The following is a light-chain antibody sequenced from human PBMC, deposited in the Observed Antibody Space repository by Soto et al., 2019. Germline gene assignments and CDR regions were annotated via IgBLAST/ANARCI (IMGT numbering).Light chain of an antibody. CDR2: GAS. J-gene: IGKJ1*01. CDR1: QSVSSK. CDR3: QHYSTWLWT. Sequence: EIVMTQSPATLSVSPGERATLSCRASQSVSSKLAWYQQKPGQGPRLLIYGASTRATGIPARFSGSGSGTDSTLTISSLQSEYFAVYYCQHYSTWLWTFDQGTKVEIK. V-gene: IGKV3-15*01.